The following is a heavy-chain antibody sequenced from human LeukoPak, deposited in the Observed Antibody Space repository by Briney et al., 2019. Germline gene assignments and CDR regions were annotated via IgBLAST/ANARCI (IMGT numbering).Heavy chain of an antibody. V-gene: IGHV3-7*01. CDR3: ARRPGYSSTQAWFDP. CDR2: IKQDGSEK. J-gene: IGHJ5*02. Sequence: GGSLRLSCAASGFTFSNYDMNWVRQAPGKGLEWVANIKQDGSEKYYVDSVKGRFTISRDNAKNSLYLQMNSLRAEDTAVYYCARRPGYSSTQAWFDPWGQGTLVTVSS. CDR1: GFTFSNYD. D-gene: IGHD6-13*01.